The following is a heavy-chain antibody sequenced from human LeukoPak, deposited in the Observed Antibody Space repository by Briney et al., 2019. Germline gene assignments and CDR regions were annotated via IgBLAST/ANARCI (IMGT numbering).Heavy chain of an antibody. Sequence: GRSLRLSCAASGFTFDDYAMHWVRQAPGGGLEWVSGISWNSGSIGYADSVKGRFTISRDNAKNSLYLQMNSLRAEDTALYYCAKDRRQIAVAAIDYWGQGTLVTVSS. V-gene: IGHV3-9*01. CDR2: ISWNSGSI. D-gene: IGHD6-19*01. CDR1: GFTFDDYA. J-gene: IGHJ4*02. CDR3: AKDRRQIAVAAIDY.